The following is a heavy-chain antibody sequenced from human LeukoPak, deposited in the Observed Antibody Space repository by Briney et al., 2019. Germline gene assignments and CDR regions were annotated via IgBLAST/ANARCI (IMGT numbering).Heavy chain of an antibody. V-gene: IGHV1-24*01. CDR3: ATDPYSGSYSGWYFDL. D-gene: IGHD1-26*01. CDR2: FDPEDGET. CDR1: GYTLTELS. J-gene: IGHJ2*01. Sequence: EASVKVSCKVSGYTLTELSMHWVRRAPGKGLEWMGGFDPEDGETIYAQKFQGRVTMTEDTSTDTAYMELSSLRSEDTAVYYCATDPYSGSYSGWYFDLWGRGTLVTVSS.